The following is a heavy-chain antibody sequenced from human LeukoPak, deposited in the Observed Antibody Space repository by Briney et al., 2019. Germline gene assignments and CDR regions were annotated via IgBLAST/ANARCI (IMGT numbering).Heavy chain of an antibody. CDR2: IYTSGST. CDR1: GGSISNYY. V-gene: IGHV4-4*07. CDR3: ARVSLRYYGSGSSGFDP. J-gene: IGHJ5*02. D-gene: IGHD3-10*01. Sequence: SETLSLTCTVSGGSISNYYWSWIRQPAGKGLEWIGRIYTSGSTNYNPSLKSRVTMSVDTSKNQFSLKLSSVTAADTAVYYCARVSLRYYGSGSSGFDPWGQGTLVTVSS.